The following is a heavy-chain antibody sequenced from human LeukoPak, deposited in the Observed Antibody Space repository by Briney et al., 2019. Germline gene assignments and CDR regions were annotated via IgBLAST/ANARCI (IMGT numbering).Heavy chain of an antibody. CDR2: INHSGGT. Sequence: SETLSLTCAVYGGSFSDYYWTWIRQPPGKGLEWIGEINHSGGTNYNPSLRSRVTISVDTSKNHFSLKLNSVTAADTAVYYCAWGTKSVGVDAFDIWGQGTMVTVSS. D-gene: IGHD2-8*01. V-gene: IGHV4-34*01. CDR3: AWGTKSVGVDAFDI. CDR1: GGSFSDYY. J-gene: IGHJ3*02.